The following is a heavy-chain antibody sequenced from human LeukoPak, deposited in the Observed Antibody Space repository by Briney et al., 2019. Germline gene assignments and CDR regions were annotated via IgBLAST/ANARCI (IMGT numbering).Heavy chain of an antibody. CDR3: ARLNGEHLDY. CDR2: IYTGGSA. Sequence: GGSLRLSCAASGFTVSNNYMSWVRQAPGKGLEWVSVIYTGGSAYYADSVKGRFTISRDNSKNTLYLQMNSLRAEDTAMYYCARLNGEHLDYWGQGTLVTVSS. V-gene: IGHV3-53*01. D-gene: IGHD3-10*01. J-gene: IGHJ4*02. CDR1: GFTVSNNY.